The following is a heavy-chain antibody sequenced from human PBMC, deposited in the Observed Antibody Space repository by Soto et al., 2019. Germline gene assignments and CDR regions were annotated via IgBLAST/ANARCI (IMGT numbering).Heavy chain of an antibody. V-gene: IGHV3-9*01. J-gene: IGHJ4*02. Sequence: GGSLRLSCAASGFTFDDYAMHWVRQAPGKGLEWVSGISWNSGSIGYADSVKGRFTISRDNAKNSLYLQMNSLRAEDTALYYCAKSAPAAPQYYFDYWGQGTLVTVSS. CDR2: ISWNSGSI. CDR3: AKSAPAAPQYYFDY. CDR1: GFTFDDYA. D-gene: IGHD2-2*01.